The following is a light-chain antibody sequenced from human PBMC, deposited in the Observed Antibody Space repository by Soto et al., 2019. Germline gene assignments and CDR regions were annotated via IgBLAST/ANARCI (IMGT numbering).Light chain of an antibody. CDR2: DAS. J-gene: IGKJ5*01. V-gene: IGKV3-11*01. CDR1: QSVSSY. CDR3: QQSYSTPIT. Sequence: EIVLTQSPSTLSLSPGDRATLSCRASQSVSSYLAWYQQIPGQAPRLLIYDASNRATGIPARFSGSGSGTDFTLTISSLQPEDFATYYCQQSYSTPITFGQGTRLEIK.